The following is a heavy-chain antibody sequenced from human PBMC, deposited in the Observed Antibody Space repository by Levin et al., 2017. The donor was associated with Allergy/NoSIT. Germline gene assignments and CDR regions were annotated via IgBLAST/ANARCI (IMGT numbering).Heavy chain of an antibody. CDR2: INPNSGGT. D-gene: IGHD1-26*01. CDR1: GYTFTGYY. CDR3: ARGNGELRFDP. J-gene: IGHJ5*02. V-gene: IGHV1-2*04. Sequence: GESLKISCKASGYTFTGYYMHWVRQAPGQGLEWMGWINPNSGGTNYAQKFQGWVTMTRDTSISTAYMELSRLRSDDTAVYYCARGNGELRFDPWGQGTLVTVSS.